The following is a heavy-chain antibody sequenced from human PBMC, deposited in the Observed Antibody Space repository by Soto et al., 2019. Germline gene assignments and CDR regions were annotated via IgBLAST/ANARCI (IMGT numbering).Heavy chain of an antibody. J-gene: IGHJ5*01. D-gene: IGHD2-8*01. CDR3: ARLIGNSWLDS. CDR1: GDSVSTNSAT. V-gene: IGHV6-1*01. CDR2: TYYRSKWDY. Sequence: QVQLQQSGPGLVKPSQTLSLTCAISGDSVSTNSATWDWIRQSPSRGLEWLGRTYYRSKWDYDYAASVKGRININPDTSNNHVSLHLDSVTPDDTAVYYCARLIGNSWLDSWGQGTLVTVAS.